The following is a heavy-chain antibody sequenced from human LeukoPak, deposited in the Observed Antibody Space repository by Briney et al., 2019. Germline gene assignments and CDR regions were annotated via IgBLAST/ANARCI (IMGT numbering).Heavy chain of an antibody. CDR2: ITPNADRT. Sequence: GGSLRLSCAASGFTFGSYGMSWVRQAPGKGLEWVSFITPNADRTSYADSVEGRFTISRDNPRNTLYMQMNSLRADDTAVYFCAKRPRDSSGYYLGAFDGWGQGTTVTVSS. CDR1: GFTFGSYG. D-gene: IGHD3-22*01. J-gene: IGHJ3*01. CDR3: AKRPRDSSGYYLGAFDG. V-gene: IGHV3-23*01.